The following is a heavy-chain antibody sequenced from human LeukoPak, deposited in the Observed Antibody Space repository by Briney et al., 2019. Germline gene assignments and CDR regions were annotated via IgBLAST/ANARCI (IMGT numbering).Heavy chain of an antibody. CDR2: INPSGGST. Sequence: ASVKVSCKASGYTFTSYYMHWVRQAPGQGLEWMGIINPSGGSTSYAQKLQGRVTMTRDMSTSTVYMELSSLRSEDTVVYYCARDLFPGYGGNSGLDPWGQGTLVTVSS. CDR3: ARDLFPGYGGNSGLDP. D-gene: IGHD4-23*01. CDR1: GYTFTSYY. V-gene: IGHV1-46*01. J-gene: IGHJ5*02.